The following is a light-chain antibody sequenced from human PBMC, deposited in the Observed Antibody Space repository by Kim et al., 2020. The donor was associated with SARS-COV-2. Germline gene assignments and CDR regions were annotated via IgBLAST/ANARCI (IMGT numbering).Light chain of an antibody. CDR2: SKN. Sequence: SSELTQDPAVSVALGQTVRITCQGDSLRSYYASWYQQKPGQAPIVVISSKNNRPSGIPDRFSGSSSGNTASLTITGAQSEDEADYCCSSRDSNGYVLFGGGTKLTDL. CDR3: SSRDSNGYVL. V-gene: IGLV3-19*01. CDR1: SLRSYY. J-gene: IGLJ2*01.